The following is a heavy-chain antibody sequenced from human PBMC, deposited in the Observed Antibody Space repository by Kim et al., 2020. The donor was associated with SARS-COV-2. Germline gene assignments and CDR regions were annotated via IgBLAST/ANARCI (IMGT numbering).Heavy chain of an antibody. D-gene: IGHD6-6*01. CDR2: INSDGSST. CDR3: ATAPYSSYDGTDY. CDR1: GFTFSTYW. J-gene: IGHJ4*02. V-gene: IGHV3-74*01. Sequence: GGSLRLSCAASGFTFSTYWMHWVRQAPGKGLVWVSRINSDGSSTSYADSVKGRFTISRDNAKNTLYLQMNSLRAEDTAVYYCATAPYSSYDGTDYWGQGTLVTVSS.